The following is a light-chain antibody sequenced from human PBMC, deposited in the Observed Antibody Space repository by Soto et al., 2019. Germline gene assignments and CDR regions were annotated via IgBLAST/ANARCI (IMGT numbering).Light chain of an antibody. CDR3: QQYHIWPPWT. CDR2: GAS. CDR1: QSVRTN. V-gene: IGKV3-15*01. J-gene: IGKJ1*01. Sequence: EIVMTQYPDTLSVSPGETVTLSCRASQSVRTNLAWYQHKPGQSPRLLIYGASNRATGFPARFSGSGSGTEFTLTISSLQSEDFAVYYCQQYHIWPPWTSGQGTKVELK.